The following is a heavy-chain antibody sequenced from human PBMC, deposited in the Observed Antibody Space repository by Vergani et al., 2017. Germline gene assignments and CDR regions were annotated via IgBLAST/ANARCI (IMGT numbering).Heavy chain of an antibody. CDR1: GGSISSSNW. Sequence: QVQLQESGPGLVKASQTLSLTCSVSGGSISSSNWWSWVRQPPGKGLEWIGEIYHSGSTNYNPSLKSRVTISVDKSKNQFSLKLSSVTAADTAVYYCARLLTGTTIYYYYGMDVWGQGTTVTVSS. V-gene: IGHV4-4*02. CDR2: IYHSGST. CDR3: ARLLTGTTIYYYYGMDV. D-gene: IGHD1-20*01. J-gene: IGHJ6*02.